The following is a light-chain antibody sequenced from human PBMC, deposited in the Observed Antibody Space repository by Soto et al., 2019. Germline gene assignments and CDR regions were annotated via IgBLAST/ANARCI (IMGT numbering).Light chain of an antibody. CDR3: QQLYGYPIT. V-gene: IGKV1-9*01. CDR2: AAS. Sequence: DIQLTQSPSFLSASVGDRVTIACRASQGISSYLAWYQQKPGTAPKLVIYAASTLQSGVPSRFRGGGSGTEFTLTISSLQPEDFATYYCQQLYGYPITFGQGTRREIK. CDR1: QGISSY. J-gene: IGKJ5*01.